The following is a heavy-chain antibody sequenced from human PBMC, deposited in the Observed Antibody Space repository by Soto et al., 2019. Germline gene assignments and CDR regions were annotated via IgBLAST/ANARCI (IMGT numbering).Heavy chain of an antibody. V-gene: IGHV1-69*08. J-gene: IGHJ3*02. D-gene: IGHD4-17*01. CDR3: ARHRLIWANHMTTVISNEGFDI. CDR2: IIPLLDTT. CDR1: GGTFSNDI. Sequence: SVKVSCKTSGGTFSNDIITWVRQAPGQGLEWMGRIIPLLDTTNYAQKFQGRVTITRDKSTSTVYMELNSLITEDTAVYFCARHRLIWANHMTTVISNEGFDIWGQGAVVTVSS.